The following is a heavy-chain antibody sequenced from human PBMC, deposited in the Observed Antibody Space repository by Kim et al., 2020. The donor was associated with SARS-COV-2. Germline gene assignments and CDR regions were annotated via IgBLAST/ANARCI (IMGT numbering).Heavy chain of an antibody. J-gene: IGHJ5*02. Sequence: GGSLRLSCAASGFTFSSYDMHWVRQAPGKGLEYVSAISSNGGSTYYANSVKGRFTISRDNSKNTLYLQMGSLRAEDMAVYYCAREGRITIFGVGRGWFDPWGQGTLVTVSS. V-gene: IGHV3-64*01. CDR2: ISSNGGST. CDR3: AREGRITIFGVGRGWFDP. CDR1: GFTFSSYD. D-gene: IGHD3-3*01.